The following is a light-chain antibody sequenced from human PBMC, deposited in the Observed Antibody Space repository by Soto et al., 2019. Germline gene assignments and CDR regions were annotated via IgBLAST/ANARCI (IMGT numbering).Light chain of an antibody. J-gene: IGKJ2*01. CDR2: AAS. CDR1: QAIRSD. CDR3: LQDYNFPYT. Sequence: AIQMTQSPSSLSASVGDRVTITCRASQAIRSDLGWYQQKPGKAPKLLIYAASSLQSGVPSRFSGSGSGTDFTLTISSLQPEDFATYYCLQDYNFPYTFGQGTKLEI. V-gene: IGKV1-6*01.